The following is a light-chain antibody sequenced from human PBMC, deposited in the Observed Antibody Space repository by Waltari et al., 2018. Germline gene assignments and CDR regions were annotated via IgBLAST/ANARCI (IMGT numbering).Light chain of an antibody. Sequence: EIVLTQSPATLSLSPGETATLSCRASQSVGTYLAWYQQKPGQAPRLLIYDASNRATGIPARFRGSGSGTDFTLTSSNLEAEDFAVYYWQQRSNWTPHTFGQGARLEIK. CDR3: QQRSNWTPHT. CDR2: DAS. V-gene: IGKV3-11*01. CDR1: QSVGTY. J-gene: IGKJ2*01.